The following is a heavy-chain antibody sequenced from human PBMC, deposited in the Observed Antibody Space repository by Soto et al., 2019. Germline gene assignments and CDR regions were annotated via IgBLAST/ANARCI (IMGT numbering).Heavy chain of an antibody. D-gene: IGHD6-13*01. J-gene: IGHJ6*02. CDR3: ARDLTYSSSWYRFDYYYGMDV. V-gene: IGHV3-33*01. CDR2: IWYDGSNK. Sequence: RRLSCAASGFTFSSYGMHWVRQAPGKGLEWVAVIWYDGSNKYYADSVKGRFTISRDNSKNTLYLQMNSLRAEDTAVYYCARDLTYSSSWYRFDYYYGMDVWGQGTTVTVSS. CDR1: GFTFSSYG.